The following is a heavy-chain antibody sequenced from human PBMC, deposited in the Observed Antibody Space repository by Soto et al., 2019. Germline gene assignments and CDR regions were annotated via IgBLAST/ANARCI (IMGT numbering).Heavy chain of an antibody. CDR1: GFTFSSYG. V-gene: IGHV3-33*01. J-gene: IGHJ5*02. CDR3: VRGGLRYFDLNWFDP. CDR2: IWYDGSNK. D-gene: IGHD3-9*01. Sequence: GGSLRLSCAASGFTFSSYGMHWVRQAPGKGLEWVAVIWYDGSNKYYADSVKGRFTISRDNSKNTLYLQMNSLRAEDTAVYYCVRGGLRYFDLNWFDPWGQGTLVTVSS.